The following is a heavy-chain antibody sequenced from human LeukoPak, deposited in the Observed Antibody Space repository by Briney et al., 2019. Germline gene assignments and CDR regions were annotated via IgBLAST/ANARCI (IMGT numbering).Heavy chain of an antibody. J-gene: IGHJ4*02. CDR3: ARVFAGVQLVVFDY. Sequence: ASVKVSCKASGYTFTSYYMHWVRQAPGQGLVWMGVINPGGGSTSYAQKFQGRVTLSRDTSTSTVYMELSSLRSEDTAVYYCARVFAGVQLVVFDYWGQGTLVTVSS. V-gene: IGHV1-46*01. CDR2: INPGGGST. CDR1: GYTFTSYY. D-gene: IGHD5-18*01.